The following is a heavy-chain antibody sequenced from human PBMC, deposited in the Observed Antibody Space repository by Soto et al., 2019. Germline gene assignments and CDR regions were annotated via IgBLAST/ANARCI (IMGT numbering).Heavy chain of an antibody. Sequence: EVQLVESGGGLVKPGGSLRLSCAASAFTFSSYTMHWVRQAPGKGLEWVSSIGSGSEYIYYADSVKGRFTISRDNAKNSLYLQMNSLRAEDTAVYYCARDTDYGDSMVFWSWGQGTLVTVSS. J-gene: IGHJ5*02. D-gene: IGHD4-17*01. CDR2: IGSGSEYI. CDR3: ARDTDYGDSMVFWS. CDR1: AFTFSSYT. V-gene: IGHV3-21*01.